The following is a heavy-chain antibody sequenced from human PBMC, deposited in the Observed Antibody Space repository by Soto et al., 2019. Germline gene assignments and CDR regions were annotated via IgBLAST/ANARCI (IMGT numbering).Heavy chain of an antibody. CDR1: GDSVSGNSAA. J-gene: IGHJ4*02. CDR2: TYYRSRWYN. V-gene: IGHV6-1*01. Sequence: SQTLSLTCAISGDSVSGNSAAWNWIRQSPSRGLEWLGRTYYRSRWYNDYAVSVKSRITVTPDTSKKQFSLHLNSVTPEDTAVYYCAREFTSYVSSDSYLDYWGQGALVTVSS. D-gene: IGHD6-19*01. CDR3: AREFTSYVSSDSYLDY.